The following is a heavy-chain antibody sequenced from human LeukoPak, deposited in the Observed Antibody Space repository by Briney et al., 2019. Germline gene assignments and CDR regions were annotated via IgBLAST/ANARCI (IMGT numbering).Heavy chain of an antibody. D-gene: IGHD3-9*01. J-gene: IGHJ3*02. CDR3: ARAVGYYDILTGYFAFDI. V-gene: IGHV4-39*07. CDR1: GGSISSSSYY. CDR2: IYYSGST. Sequence: PSETLSLTCTVSGGSISSSSYYWGWIRQPPGKGLEWIGSIYYSGSTNYNPSLKSRVTISVDTSKNQFSLKLSSVTAADTAVYYCARAVGYYDILTGYFAFDIWGQGTMVTVSS.